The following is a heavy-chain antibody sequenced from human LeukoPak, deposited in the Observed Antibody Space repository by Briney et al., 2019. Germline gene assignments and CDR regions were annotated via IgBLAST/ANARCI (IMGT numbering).Heavy chain of an antibody. Sequence: SVKGSCKASGGTFSSYAISWVRQAPGQGLEWMGRIIPIFGTANYAQKIQGRVTITTDESTSTAYIELSSLRSGDTAVYYCASGGSGSYYNEPVDYWGQGTLVTVSS. J-gene: IGHJ4*02. CDR1: GGTFSSYA. CDR2: IIPIFGTA. V-gene: IGHV1-69*05. D-gene: IGHD3-10*01. CDR3: ASGGSGSYYNEPVDY.